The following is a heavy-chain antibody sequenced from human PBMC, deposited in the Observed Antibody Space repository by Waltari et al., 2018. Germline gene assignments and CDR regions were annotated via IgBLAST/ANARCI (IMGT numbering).Heavy chain of an antibody. V-gene: IGHV4-39*07. CDR2: IYYSGST. CDR1: GGSISSSSYY. J-gene: IGHJ5*02. Sequence: HLQLQESGPGLVKPSETLSLTCIVSGGSISSSSYYWGWIRQPPGKGLEWIGSIYYSGSTYYNPSLKSRVTISLDTSTSQFSLKLSSVTAADTAVYYCARDLPRNCFDPWGQGTLVTVSS. CDR3: ARDLPRNCFDP.